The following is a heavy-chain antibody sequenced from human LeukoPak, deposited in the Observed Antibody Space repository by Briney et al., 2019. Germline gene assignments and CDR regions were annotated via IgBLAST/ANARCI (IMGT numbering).Heavy chain of an antibody. CDR1: GFTFSNAY. CDR3: AKDRVVGATTLYYFDY. D-gene: IGHD1-26*01. V-gene: IGHV3-23*01. CDR2: ISGSGGSA. J-gene: IGHJ4*02. Sequence: GGSLRLSCAASGFTFSNAYMNWVRQAPGKGLEWVSAISGSGGSAYFADSVKGRFTISRDNSKNTLYLQMNSLRAEDTAVYYCAKDRVVGATTLYYFDYWGQGTLVTVSS.